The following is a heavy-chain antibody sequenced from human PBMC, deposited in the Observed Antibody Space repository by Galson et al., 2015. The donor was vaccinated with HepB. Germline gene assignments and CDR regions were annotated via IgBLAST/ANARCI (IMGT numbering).Heavy chain of an antibody. CDR3: ARDISSRSSSWSSYFQH. D-gene: IGHD6-13*01. V-gene: IGHV3-7*03. Sequence: SLRLSCAASGFTFGSYWMSWVRQAPGKGLEWVANIKQDGSEKYYVDSVKGRFTISRDNAKNSLYLQMNSLRAEDTAVYYCARDISSRSSSWSSYFQHWGQGTLVTVSS. J-gene: IGHJ1*01. CDR2: IKQDGSEK. CDR1: GFTFGSYW.